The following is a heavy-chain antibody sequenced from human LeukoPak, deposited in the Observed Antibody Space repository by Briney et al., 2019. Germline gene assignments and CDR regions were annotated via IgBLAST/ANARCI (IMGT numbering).Heavy chain of an antibody. CDR1: GFTFSGSA. D-gene: IGHD6-19*01. CDR2: IRSKANSYAT. J-gene: IGHJ4*02. CDR3: TRLIAVADDFDY. V-gene: IGHV3-73*01. Sequence: GGSLRLSCAASGFTFSGSAMHWVRQASGKGLEWVGRIRSKANSYATAYAASVKGRFTISRDDSKNTAYLQMNSLKTEDTAVHYCTRLIAVADDFDYWGQGTLVTVSS.